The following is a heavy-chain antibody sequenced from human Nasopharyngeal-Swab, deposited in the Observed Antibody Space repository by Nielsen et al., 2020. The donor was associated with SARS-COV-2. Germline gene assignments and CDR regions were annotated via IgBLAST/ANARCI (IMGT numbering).Heavy chain of an antibody. CDR3: ASSPGIAAPTGMDV. Sequence: GESLKISCAASGFTFSSYAMHWVRQAPGKRLEWVAVISYDGSNKYYADSVKGRFTISRDNSKTTLYLQMNSLRAEDTAVYYCASSPGIAAPTGMDVWGQGTTVTVSS. CDR1: GFTFSSYA. D-gene: IGHD6-13*01. J-gene: IGHJ6*02. V-gene: IGHV3-30*04. CDR2: ISYDGSNK.